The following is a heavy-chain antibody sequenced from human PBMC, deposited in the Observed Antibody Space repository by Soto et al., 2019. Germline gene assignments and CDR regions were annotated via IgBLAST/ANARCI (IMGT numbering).Heavy chain of an antibody. Sequence: GGSLRLSCAASGFPFSTYGMHWVRQAPGKGLEWVAVISYDGSNKYYADSVKGRFTISRDNSKNTLYLQMSSLRAEDTAVYYCAKGFSYSVIDYWGQGTLVTVS. V-gene: IGHV3-30*18. J-gene: IGHJ4*02. CDR3: AKGFSYSVIDY. CDR1: GFPFSTYG. CDR2: ISYDGSNK. D-gene: IGHD5-18*01.